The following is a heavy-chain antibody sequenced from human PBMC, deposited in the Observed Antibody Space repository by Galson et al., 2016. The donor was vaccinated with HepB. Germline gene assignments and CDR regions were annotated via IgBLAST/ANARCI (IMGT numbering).Heavy chain of an antibody. D-gene: IGHD2-15*01. V-gene: IGHV3-11*06. Sequence: LRLSCAASGFTFSDYYMSWIRQAPGKGLEWVSYISSSSSYTNYADSVKGRFTISRDNSKNTLYLQMNSLRAEDTAVYYCARAKDIVVVVAAIESKNAFDIWGQGTMVTVSS. CDR1: GFTFSDYY. CDR3: ARAKDIVVVVAAIESKNAFDI. CDR2: ISSSSSYT. J-gene: IGHJ3*02.